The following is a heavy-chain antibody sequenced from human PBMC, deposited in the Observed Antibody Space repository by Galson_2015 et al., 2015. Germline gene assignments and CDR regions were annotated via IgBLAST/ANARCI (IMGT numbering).Heavy chain of an antibody. CDR3: ARGGADVWTNYYIY. V-gene: IGHV1-18*01. CDR1: GYTFISYG. CDR2: INPYNGNT. D-gene: IGHD3/OR15-3a*01. Sequence: SVKVSCKASGYTFISYGINWVRQAPGQGLEWVGWINPYNGNTKYARKFLGRVIMTTDISTSTAFMELTSLTSDDTAVYYCARGGADVWTNYYIYWGQGTLVTVSS. J-gene: IGHJ4*02.